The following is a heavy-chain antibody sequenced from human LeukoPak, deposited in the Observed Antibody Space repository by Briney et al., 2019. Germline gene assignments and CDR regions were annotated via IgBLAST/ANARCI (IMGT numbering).Heavy chain of an antibody. Sequence: GGSLRLSCAASGFTFSSYSMNWVRQAPGKGLEWVSSISGSSSYIYYADSVKGRFTISRENAKNSLYVQMNSLRAEDTAVYYCAKDRLRGGYGFDLMDYWGQGTLVTVSS. J-gene: IGHJ4*02. CDR1: GFTFSSYS. CDR3: AKDRLRGGYGFDLMDY. D-gene: IGHD5-18*01. V-gene: IGHV3-21*01. CDR2: ISGSSSYI.